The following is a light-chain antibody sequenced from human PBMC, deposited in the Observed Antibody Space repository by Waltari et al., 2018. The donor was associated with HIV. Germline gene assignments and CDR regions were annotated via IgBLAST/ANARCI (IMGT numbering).Light chain of an antibody. J-gene: IGLJ1*01. CDR3: SLYTSTNTYV. Sequence: VSGSPGQSVTISCTGTSSDVGSYNRVSWYRQPPGAAPKLMIFDVSHRPSGVPDRFSGSKSGNTASLTISGLQAEDEATYYCSLYTSTNTYVFGTGTEVTVL. CDR2: DVS. CDR1: SSDVGSYNR. V-gene: IGLV2-18*01.